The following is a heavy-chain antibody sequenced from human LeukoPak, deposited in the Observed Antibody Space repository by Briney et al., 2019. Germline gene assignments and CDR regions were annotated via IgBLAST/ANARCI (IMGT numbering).Heavy chain of an antibody. CDR2: VYNSGTT. V-gene: IGHV4-59*11. CDR1: GVSIGSHY. J-gene: IGHJ4*02. CDR3: ARDAY. Sequence: SETLSLTCTVSGVSIGSHYWSWIRQSPGKGLEWIGCVYNSGTTVYNPSLTGRVTVSVDTSKNQYSLNLRSVTAADAAVYYCARDAYWGQGILVTVSS.